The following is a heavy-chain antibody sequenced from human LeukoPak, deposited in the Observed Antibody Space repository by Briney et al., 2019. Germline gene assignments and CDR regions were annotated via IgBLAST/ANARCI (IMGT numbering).Heavy chain of an antibody. Sequence: ASVKVSCKASGYTFTSYGISWVRQATGQGLEWMGWISAYNGNTNYAQKLQGRVTMTTDTSTSTAYMELRSLRSDDTAVYYCARLVAVAGARNYYYYYGMDVWGQGTTVTVSS. V-gene: IGHV1-18*01. CDR1: GYTFTSYG. CDR2: ISAYNGNT. CDR3: ARLVAVAGARNYYYYYGMDV. D-gene: IGHD6-19*01. J-gene: IGHJ6*02.